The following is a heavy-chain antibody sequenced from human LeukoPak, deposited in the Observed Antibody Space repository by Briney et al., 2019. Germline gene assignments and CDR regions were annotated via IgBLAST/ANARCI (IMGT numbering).Heavy chain of an antibody. D-gene: IGHD2-15*01. CDR1: GYTFTTYG. J-gene: IGHJ4*02. V-gene: IGHV1-18*01. CDR3: AKFCSGGSCHLPGPDFDY. CDR2: ISAYNGDT. Sequence: ASVKVSCKASGYTFTTYGISWARQAPGQGLEWMGWISAYNGDTNYAQNLQGRVTMTTEKSTSTAYMELRSLRSDDTAVYYCAKFCSGGSCHLPGPDFDYWGQGTLVTVSS.